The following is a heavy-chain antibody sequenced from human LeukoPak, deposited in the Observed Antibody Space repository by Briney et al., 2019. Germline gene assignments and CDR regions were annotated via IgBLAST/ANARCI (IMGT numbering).Heavy chain of an antibody. CDR3: ARVGYYDSSGNNWFDP. Sequence: SETLSHTCTVSGGSISSSHWSWIRQPAGKGLEWIGRLHTSGTTNYNPSLKSRVTMSVDTSKNQFSLKLSSVTAADTAVYYCARVGYYDSSGNNWFDPWGQGTLVTVSS. D-gene: IGHD3-22*01. CDR1: GGSISSSH. J-gene: IGHJ5*02. CDR2: LHTSGTT. V-gene: IGHV4-4*07.